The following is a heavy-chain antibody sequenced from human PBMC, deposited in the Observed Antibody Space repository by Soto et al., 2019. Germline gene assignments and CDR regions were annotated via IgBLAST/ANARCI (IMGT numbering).Heavy chain of an antibody. CDR1: GNTVPNYA. CDR2: INGGNGNT. V-gene: IGHV1-3*01. J-gene: IGHJ6*02. CDR3: ARDRIPTGMDV. Sequence: ASVKVSCKASGNTVPNYAIHWVRQAPGQRLEWMGWINGGNGNTNYAQHFQGRVTLTRDTSASTVYMELRSLRSDDTAVYYCARDRIPTGMDVWGQGTTVTVSS.